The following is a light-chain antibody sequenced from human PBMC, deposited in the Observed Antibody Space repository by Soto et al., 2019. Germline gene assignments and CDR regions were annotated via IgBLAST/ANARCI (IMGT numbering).Light chain of an antibody. V-gene: IGKV1-27*01. J-gene: IGKJ3*01. Sequence: DIQMTQSPSSLSASVGDRVTISCRASQGISNYLAWYQQKPGKAPRLLIYAASSLQSGVSFRFTGSGSGTDFTLTTSRLQPEDVATYYCQNYNWPPFTFGPGTKVDIK. CDR3: QNYNWPPFT. CDR2: AAS. CDR1: QGISNY.